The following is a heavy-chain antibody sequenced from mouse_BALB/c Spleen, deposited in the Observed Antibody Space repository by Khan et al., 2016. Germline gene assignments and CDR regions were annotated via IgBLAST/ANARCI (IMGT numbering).Heavy chain of an antibody. CDR1: GYTFTSYN. CDR2: IYPGNGDT. V-gene: IGHV1-12*01. Sequence: LQESGAELVKPGASVKMSCKASGYTFTSYNMHWVKQTPGQGLEWIGAIYPGNGDTSYNQKFKGKATLTADKSSSTAYMQPSSLTSEDSAVYYCAREGNYFDYWGQGTTLTVSS. CDR3: AREGNYFDY. J-gene: IGHJ2*01. D-gene: IGHD2-14*01.